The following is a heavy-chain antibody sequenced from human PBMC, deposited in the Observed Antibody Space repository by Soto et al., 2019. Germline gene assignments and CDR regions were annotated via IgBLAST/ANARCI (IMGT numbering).Heavy chain of an antibody. CDR3: VIWDWIGPMGGMDV. D-gene: IGHD2-2*03. V-gene: IGHV3-53*01. CDR1: GVSVSDNY. J-gene: IGHJ6*02. Sequence: GGSLRLSCAASGVSVSDNYMSWVRQAPGKGLEWVSAVYYGGNIYYADSVRGRFTISRDNSKNTLYLQMNSLRAEDTALYYCVIWDWIGPMGGMDVWGQGTTVTVSS. CDR2: VYYGGNI.